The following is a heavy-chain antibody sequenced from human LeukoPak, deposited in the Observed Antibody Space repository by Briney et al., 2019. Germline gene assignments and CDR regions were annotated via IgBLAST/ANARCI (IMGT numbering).Heavy chain of an antibody. Sequence: GGSLRLSCAASGFTFDDYAMHRVRQAPGKGLEWVSGISWNSGSIGYADSVKGRFTISRDNAKNSLYLQMNSLRAEDTALYYCAKDILRYSYGLQRYYYYGMDVWGQGTTVTVSS. J-gene: IGHJ6*02. CDR2: ISWNSGSI. CDR3: AKDILRYSYGLQRYYYYGMDV. D-gene: IGHD5-18*01. CDR1: GFTFDDYA. V-gene: IGHV3-9*01.